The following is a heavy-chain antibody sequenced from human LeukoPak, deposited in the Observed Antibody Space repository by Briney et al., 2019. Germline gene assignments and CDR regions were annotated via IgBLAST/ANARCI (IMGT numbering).Heavy chain of an antibody. Sequence: GGSLRLSCAASGFTFSGYSMNWVRQAPGKGLEWVSYISSSSSGIYYADSVKGRFTISRDNAKNSLYLQMNRLRDEDTAVYYCAGEGYYGALDIWGQGTMVTVSS. J-gene: IGHJ3*02. CDR2: ISSSSSGI. CDR3: AGEGYYGALDI. CDR1: GFTFSGYS. V-gene: IGHV3-48*02. D-gene: IGHD3-10*01.